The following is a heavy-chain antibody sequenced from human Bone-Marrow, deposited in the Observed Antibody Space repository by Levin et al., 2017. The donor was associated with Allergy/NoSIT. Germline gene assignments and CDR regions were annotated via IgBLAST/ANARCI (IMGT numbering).Heavy chain of an antibody. CDR2: ITSSGGVT. D-gene: IGHD6-19*01. Sequence: GESLKISCAASGFTFSNYAMNWVRQAPGKGLEWVSVITSSGGVTFYADSVKGRFTVSRDNSNNTLYLQMNGLRAEDTAVYFCARDGQIGQWLRYWGQGSLVTVSS. CDR3: ARDGQIGQWLRY. V-gene: IGHV3-23*01. CDR1: GFTFSNYA. J-gene: IGHJ4*02.